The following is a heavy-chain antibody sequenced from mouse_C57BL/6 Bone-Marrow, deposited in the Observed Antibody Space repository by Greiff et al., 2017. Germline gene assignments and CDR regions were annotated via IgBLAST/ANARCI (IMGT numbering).Heavy chain of an antibody. CDR1: GFNIKDDY. V-gene: IGHV14-4*01. Sequence: VQLKESGAELVRPGASVKLSCTASGFNIKDDYMHWVKQRPEQGLEWIGWIDPENGDTEYASKFQGKATITADTSSNTAYLQLSSLTSADTAVYYCTTSRNGDVDYWGQGTTLTVSS. J-gene: IGHJ2*01. CDR2: IDPENGDT. CDR3: TTSRNGDVDY. D-gene: IGHD4-1*01.